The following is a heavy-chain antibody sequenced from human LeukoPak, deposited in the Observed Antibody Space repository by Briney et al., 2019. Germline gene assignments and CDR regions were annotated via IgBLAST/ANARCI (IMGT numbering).Heavy chain of an antibody. CDR2: ISGSGGGT. J-gene: IGHJ4*02. V-gene: IGHV3-23*01. CDR3: AKVVEMATIDGYFDY. D-gene: IGHD5-24*01. CDR1: GFTFSSYA. Sequence: GGSLRLSCAASGFTFSSYAMSWVRQAPGKGLEWVSAISGSGGGTYYADSVKGRFTISRDNSKNTLYLQMNSLRAEDTAVYYCAKVVEMATIDGYFDYWGQGTLVTVSS.